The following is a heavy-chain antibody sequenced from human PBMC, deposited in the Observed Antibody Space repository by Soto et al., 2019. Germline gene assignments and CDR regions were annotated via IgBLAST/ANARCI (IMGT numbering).Heavy chain of an antibody. Sequence: GGSLRLSGEASGFDFSSYAMHWGRQAPVKGLERVAVISYDGSYIYYSESVKVRFTISRYNTKTTLSVQWNSRRPEDPAGHYVEKGIVSATTGPYAMDVWGQGTPVTVSS. CDR2: ISYDGSYI. V-gene: IGHV3-30*18. J-gene: IGHJ6*02. CDR1: GFDFSSYA. D-gene: IGHD1-1*01. CDR3: EKGIVSATTGPYAMDV.